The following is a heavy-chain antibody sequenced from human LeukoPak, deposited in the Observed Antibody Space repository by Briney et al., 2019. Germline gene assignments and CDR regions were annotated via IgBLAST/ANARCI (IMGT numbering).Heavy chain of an antibody. V-gene: IGHV1-18*01. D-gene: IGHD3-16*01. CDR2: INTYNGDT. J-gene: IGHJ4*02. CDR1: GYTFTHYG. CDR3: ARGIRSPLFDY. Sequence: ASVKLSCKASGYTFTHYGITWVRQAPWQGLAWMGWINTYNGDTKCAQKLQGRVTMTTDASTSTAFMNLRSLRSADSAVYYCARGIRSPLFDYWGLGTLVTVSP.